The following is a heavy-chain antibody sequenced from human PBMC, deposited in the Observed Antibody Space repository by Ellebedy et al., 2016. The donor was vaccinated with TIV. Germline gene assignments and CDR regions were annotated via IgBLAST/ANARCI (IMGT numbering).Heavy chain of an antibody. V-gene: IGHV3-30-3*01. CDR2: ISYDGSNK. D-gene: IGHD3-22*01. CDR1: GFTFSSYA. J-gene: IGHJ6*02. Sequence: GESLKISCAASGFTFSSYAMHWVRQAPGKGLEWVAVISYDGSNKYYADSVKGRFTISRDNSKNTLYLQMNSLRAEDTAVYYCARGWDSSGYLGYYGMDVWGQGTTVTVSS. CDR3: ARGWDSSGYLGYYGMDV.